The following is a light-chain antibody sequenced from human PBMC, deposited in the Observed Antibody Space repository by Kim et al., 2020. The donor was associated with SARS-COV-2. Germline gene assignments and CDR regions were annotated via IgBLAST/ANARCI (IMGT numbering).Light chain of an antibody. V-gene: IGKV3-15*01. CDR2: GAS. CDR3: QQYNNWSGT. Sequence: VSPGERATLSGRASRSVSSNLAWYQQKPGQAPRLLIYGASTRASGIPARFSGSWSGTEFTLSISSLQSEDFAVYYCQQYNNWSGTFGQGTKVDIK. CDR1: RSVSSN. J-gene: IGKJ1*01.